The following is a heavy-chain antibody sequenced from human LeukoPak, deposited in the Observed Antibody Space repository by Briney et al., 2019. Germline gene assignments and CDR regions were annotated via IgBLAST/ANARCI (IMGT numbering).Heavy chain of an antibody. J-gene: IGHJ4*02. D-gene: IGHD6-19*01. V-gene: IGHV3-23*01. CDR3: VREAGCGWPLDY. CDR2: ISGSGDTT. Sequence: QPGGSLRLSCATSGFDFGGACGMGWVRQAPDKGLEWVATISGSGDTTHYADSVKGRLTMSRDNARNALFLQIDRLRPEDTAVYYCVREAGCGWPLDYWGRGTLVTVSS. CDR1: GFDFGGACG.